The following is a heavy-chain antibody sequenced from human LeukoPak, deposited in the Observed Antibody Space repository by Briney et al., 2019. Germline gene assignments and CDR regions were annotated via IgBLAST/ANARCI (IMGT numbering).Heavy chain of an antibody. CDR1: GGTFTSYA. J-gene: IGHJ5*02. Sequence: SVKVSCKTSGGTFTSYAITWVRQAPGQGLEWMGKIIPISGTTNYAQKFQGRVTFTADESTSTACMELSSLRSEDTALYYCARKLRLGGNWFDPWGQGTLVTVSS. CDR3: ARKLRLGGNWFDP. V-gene: IGHV1-69*15. D-gene: IGHD1-26*01. CDR2: IIPISGTT.